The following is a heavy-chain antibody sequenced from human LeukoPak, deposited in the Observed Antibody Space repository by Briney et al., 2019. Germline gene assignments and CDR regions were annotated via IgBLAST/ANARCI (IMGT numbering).Heavy chain of an antibody. CDR1: GGSISISNYF. D-gene: IGHD6-19*01. J-gene: IGHJ4*02. V-gene: IGHV4-39*01. Sequence: SETLSLTCGVSGGSISISNYFWGWIRQPPGKGLEWIASRSSTGITHYHSSLESRISVSVETSKSQFSLRLTSLTAADTAVYYCAFSGWFWGAFDYWGQGILVTVSS. CDR3: AFSGWFWGAFDY. CDR2: RSSTGIT.